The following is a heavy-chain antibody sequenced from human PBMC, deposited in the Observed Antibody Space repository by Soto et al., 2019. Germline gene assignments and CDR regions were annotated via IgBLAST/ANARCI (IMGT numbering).Heavy chain of an antibody. CDR2: ISSSSSYT. V-gene: IGHV3-11*06. J-gene: IGHJ4*02. CDR3: ARDASYYDSSGYLDDY. D-gene: IGHD3-22*01. CDR1: GFTFNDYY. Sequence: GGSLRLSCAASGFTFNDYYMSWIRQAPGKGLEWVSYISSSSSYTNYADSVKGRFTISRDNAKNSLYLQMNSLRAEDTAVYYCARDASYYDSSGYLDDYWGQGTLVTVSS.